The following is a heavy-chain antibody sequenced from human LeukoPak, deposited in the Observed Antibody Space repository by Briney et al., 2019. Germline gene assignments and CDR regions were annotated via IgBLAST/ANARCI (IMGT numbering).Heavy chain of an antibody. Sequence: GGSLRLSCAASGFTFSSYGMHWVRQAPGKGLEWVAVISYDGSNKYYADSVKGRFTISRDNAKNSLYLQMNSLRAEDTAVYYCASNLDGLVYWGQGTLVTVSS. J-gene: IGHJ4*02. CDR3: ASNLDGLVY. V-gene: IGHV3-30*03. CDR1: GFTFSSYG. CDR2: ISYDGSNK. D-gene: IGHD3-16*01.